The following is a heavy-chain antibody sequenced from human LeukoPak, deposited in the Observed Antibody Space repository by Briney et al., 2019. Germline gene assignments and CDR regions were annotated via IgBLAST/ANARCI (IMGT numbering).Heavy chain of an antibody. Sequence: GGSLRLSCGASGFTFSSYSMNWVRQAPGKGLEWVSSISRSSNYIYYADSVKGRFTISRDNAKNSLYLQINSLRAEDTSVYYCARGENNYGYYYFDYWGQGTLVTVSS. V-gene: IGHV3-21*01. CDR2: ISRSSNYI. CDR1: GFTFSSYS. D-gene: IGHD5-24*01. J-gene: IGHJ4*02. CDR3: ARGENNYGYYYFDY.